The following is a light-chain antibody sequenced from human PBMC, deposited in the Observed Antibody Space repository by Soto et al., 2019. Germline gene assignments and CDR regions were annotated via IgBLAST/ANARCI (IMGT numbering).Light chain of an antibody. CDR3: LQDNNYPWT. CDR1: QAIRND. V-gene: IGKV1-6*01. CDR2: GAS. J-gene: IGKJ1*01. Sequence: AIQMTQSPSSLSASVGDRVTISCRASQAIRNDLGWYQQKPGKAPNLLIYGASSLESGVPSRFSGSGSGTDFTLTISSLQPEDVASYYCLQDNNYPWTFGQGTKVDI.